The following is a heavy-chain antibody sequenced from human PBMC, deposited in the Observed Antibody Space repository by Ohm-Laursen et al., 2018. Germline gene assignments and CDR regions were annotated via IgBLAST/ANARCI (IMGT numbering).Heavy chain of an antibody. CDR2: IYYSGST. CDR1: GGSISSYY. J-gene: IGHJ5*02. Sequence: SDTLSLTCTVSGGSISSYYWSWIRQPPGKGLEWIGYIYYSGSTNYNPSLKSRVTISVDTSKNHFSLKLSSVTAADTALYYCARGLWWFDPWGQGTLVTVSS. CDR3: ARGLWWFDP. V-gene: IGHV4-59*08.